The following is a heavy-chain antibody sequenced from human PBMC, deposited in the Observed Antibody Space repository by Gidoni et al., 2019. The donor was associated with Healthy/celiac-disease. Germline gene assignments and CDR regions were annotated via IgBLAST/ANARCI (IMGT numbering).Heavy chain of an antibody. CDR3: ARDARTPPIWVTDHFDY. CDR2: IKQDGSEK. CDR1: GFTFSSYW. Sequence: EVQLVESGGGLVQPGGSLRLSCAASGFTFSSYWMSWVRQAPGKGLEWVANIKQDGSEKYYVDSVKGRFTISRDNAKNSLYLQMNSLRAEDTAVYYCARDARTPPIWVTDHFDYWGQGTLVTVSS. D-gene: IGHD2-2*02. J-gene: IGHJ4*02. V-gene: IGHV3-7*01.